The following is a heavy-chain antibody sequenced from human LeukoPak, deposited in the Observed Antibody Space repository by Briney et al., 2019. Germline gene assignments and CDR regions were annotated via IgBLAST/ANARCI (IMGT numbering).Heavy chain of an antibody. D-gene: IGHD3-10*01. CDR3: ARELVSYGSGSYTNWFDP. CDR2: ISAYNGNT. J-gene: IGHJ5*02. CDR1: GYTFTSYG. V-gene: IGHV1-18*01. Sequence: ASVKVSCKASGYTFTSYGISWVRQAPGQGLEWMGWISAYNGNTNYAQKLQGRVTMTTDTSTSTAYMELRSLRSDDTAVYYCARELVSYGSGSYTNWFDPWGQGTLVTVSS.